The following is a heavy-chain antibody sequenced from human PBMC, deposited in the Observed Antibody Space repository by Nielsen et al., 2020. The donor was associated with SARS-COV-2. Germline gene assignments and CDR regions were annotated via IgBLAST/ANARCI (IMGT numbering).Heavy chain of an antibody. V-gene: IGHV3-74*01. CDR3: AKDIPGDYDSNVGAFDI. CDR1: GFTFSSYW. CDR2: INSDGSST. Sequence: GESLKISCAASGFTFSSYWMHWVRQAPGKGLVWVSRINSDGSSTSYADSVKGRFTISRDNAKNSLYLQMNSLRAEDTALYYCAKDIPGDYDSNVGAFDIWGQGTMVAVSS. D-gene: IGHD3-22*01. J-gene: IGHJ3*02.